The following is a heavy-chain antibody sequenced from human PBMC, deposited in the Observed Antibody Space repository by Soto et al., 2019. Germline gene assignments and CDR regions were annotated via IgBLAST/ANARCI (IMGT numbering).Heavy chain of an antibody. CDR1: GFTFSSYG. Sequence: GGSLRLSCAASGFTFSSYGMHWVRQAPGKGLEWVAVISYDGSNKYYADSVKGRFTISRDNSKNTLYLQMNSLRAEDTAVYYCAKASSSGWENYYGMDVWCQGTTVAVSS. CDR2: ISYDGSNK. J-gene: IGHJ6*02. D-gene: IGHD6-19*01. V-gene: IGHV3-30*18. CDR3: AKASSSGWENYYGMDV.